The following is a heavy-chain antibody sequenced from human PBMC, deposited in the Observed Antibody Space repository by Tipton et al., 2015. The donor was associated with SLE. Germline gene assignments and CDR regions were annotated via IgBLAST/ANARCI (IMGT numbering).Heavy chain of an antibody. CDR2: IYTSGST. V-gene: IGHV4-61*02. CDR1: GGSISSGSYY. D-gene: IGHD1-20*01. J-gene: IGHJ4*02. CDR3: ARDLTGLGFDY. Sequence: TLSLTCTVSGGSISSGSYYWSWIRQPAGKGLEWNGSIYTSGSTNYNPSLKSRVTISVDTSKNTFSLKLSSVTAADTAVYYCARDLTGLGFDYWGQGTLVTVSS.